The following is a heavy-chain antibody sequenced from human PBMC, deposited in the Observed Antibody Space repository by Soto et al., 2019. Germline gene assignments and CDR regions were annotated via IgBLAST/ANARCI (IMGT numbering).Heavy chain of an antibody. CDR1: GFTFSSYA. CDR3: ARDPGTAMAHFDY. J-gene: IGHJ4*02. CDR2: ISYDGSNK. V-gene: IGHV3-30-3*01. D-gene: IGHD5-18*01. Sequence: LSCAASGFTFSSYAMHWVRQAPGKGLEWVAVISYDGSNKYYADSVKGRFTISRDNSKNTLYLQMNSLRAEDTAVYYCARDPGTAMAHFDYWGQGAPVTVSS.